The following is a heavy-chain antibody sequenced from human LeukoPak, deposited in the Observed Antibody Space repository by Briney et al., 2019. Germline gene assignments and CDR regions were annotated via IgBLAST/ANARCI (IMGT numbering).Heavy chain of an antibody. CDR3: AKGGGYEAQYYYYYLEV. Sequence: GGSLRLSCAASGFTFSSYGMYWVRQAPGKGLEWVAFIRYDGSNKYYADSVKGRFTVSRDNSKNTLYLQMKSLRAEDTAVYYCAKGGGYEAQYYYYYLEVWGKGTTVTISS. J-gene: IGHJ6*03. CDR2: IRYDGSNK. V-gene: IGHV3-30*02. CDR1: GFTFSSYG. D-gene: IGHD5-12*01.